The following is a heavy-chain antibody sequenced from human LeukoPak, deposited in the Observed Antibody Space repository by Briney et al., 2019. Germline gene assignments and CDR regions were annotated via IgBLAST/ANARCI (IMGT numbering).Heavy chain of an antibody. Sequence: KASETLSLTCTVSGGSVSGGSYYWSWIRQPPGKGLEWIAYIYYTGSTNYNPSLKSRVTMSVDTSKNQFSLKMSSVTAADTAVYYCARGYYDSSGYFHFDYWGQGTLVTVSS. D-gene: IGHD3-22*01. V-gene: IGHV4-61*01. J-gene: IGHJ4*02. CDR2: IYYTGST. CDR3: ARGYYDSSGYFHFDY. CDR1: GGSVSGGSYY.